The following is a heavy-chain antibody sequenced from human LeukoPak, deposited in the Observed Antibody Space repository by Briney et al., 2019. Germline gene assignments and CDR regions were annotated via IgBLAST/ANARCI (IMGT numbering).Heavy chain of an antibody. CDR3: ARDYGDSSGHYYYYYMDV. CDR1: GYTFTGYF. V-gene: IGHV1-2*02. J-gene: IGHJ6*03. CDR2: INPNSGGT. Sequence: EASVKVSCKASGYTFTGYFMHWVRQAPGQGLEWTGWINPNSGGTNYAQKFQGRVTMTRDTSISTAYMELSRLRSDDTAVYYCARDYGDSSGHYYYYYMDVWGDGTTVTVSS. D-gene: IGHD4-17*01.